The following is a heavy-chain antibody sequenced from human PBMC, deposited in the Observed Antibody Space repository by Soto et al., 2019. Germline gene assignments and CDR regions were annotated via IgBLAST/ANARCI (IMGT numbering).Heavy chain of an antibody. CDR1: GGSISSYY. D-gene: IGHD6-19*01. V-gene: IGHV4-59*01. CDR2: IYYSGST. CDR3: AGDRQSNYGMDV. Sequence: KASETLSLTCTVSGGSISSYYWSWIRQPPGKGLEWIGYIYYSGSTNYNPSLKSRVTISVDTSKNQFSLKLSSVTAADTAVYYCAGDRQSNYGMDVWGQGTTVTVSS. J-gene: IGHJ6*02.